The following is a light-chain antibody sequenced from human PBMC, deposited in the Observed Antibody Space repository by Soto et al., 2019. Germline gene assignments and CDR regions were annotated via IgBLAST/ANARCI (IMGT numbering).Light chain of an antibody. CDR3: AAWDDILNGYV. CDR2: SHN. CDR1: DSNIGRNT. Sequence: QSVLTQPPSASGTPGQRVTISCSGSDSNIGRNTVNWYQHLPGTAPKLVIFSHNKRPSGVPDRFSGSTSGTSASLAISDLQSEDEAYYYCAAWDDILNGYVFGDGTKLTVL. V-gene: IGLV1-44*01. J-gene: IGLJ1*01.